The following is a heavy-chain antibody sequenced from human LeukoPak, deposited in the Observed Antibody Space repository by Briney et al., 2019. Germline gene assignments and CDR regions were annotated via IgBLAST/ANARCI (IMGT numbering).Heavy chain of an antibody. CDR1: GYSFTTYW. Sequence: GESLKISCKGSGYSFTTYWIGWVRQMPGKGLEWMGIIHPDDSDTRYSPSFQGQVTISVDKSISTVYLQWNSLKASDTAMYYCARRYYQRSGTPNYFDYWGQGTLVTVSS. D-gene: IGHD3-10*01. CDR3: ARRYYQRSGTPNYFDY. CDR2: IHPDDSDT. V-gene: IGHV5-51*01. J-gene: IGHJ4*02.